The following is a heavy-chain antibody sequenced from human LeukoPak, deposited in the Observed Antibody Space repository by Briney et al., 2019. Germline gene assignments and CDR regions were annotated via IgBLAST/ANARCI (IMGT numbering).Heavy chain of an antibody. V-gene: IGHV1-2*02. J-gene: IGHJ4*02. CDR3: ARDLYGGTSATFDY. Sequence: GASVKVSCKASGYTFTGYYMHWVRQAPGQGLEWMGWINPNSGGTNYAQKFQGRVTMTRDTSISTAYMELSRLRSDDRAVYYCARDLYGGTSATFDYWSQGTLVTVSS. D-gene: IGHD4-23*01. CDR2: INPNSGGT. CDR1: GYTFTGYY.